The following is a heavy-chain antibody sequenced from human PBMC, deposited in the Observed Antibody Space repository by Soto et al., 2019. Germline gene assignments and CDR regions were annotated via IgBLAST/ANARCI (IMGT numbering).Heavy chain of an antibody. CDR2: IYYSGST. CDR3: ARFYGNAFDI. CDR1: RGSISDDRYN. D-gene: IGHD3-10*01. V-gene: IGHV4-39*01. J-gene: IGHJ3*02. Sequence: TSQTLSLTYTVSRGSISDDRYNWGWLRQHPGKDLEWIGTIYYSGSTDYNTSLKRRVTISTDTSKSHFSLKLTSVTAADTDVYYCARFYGNAFDIWGHGTMVT.